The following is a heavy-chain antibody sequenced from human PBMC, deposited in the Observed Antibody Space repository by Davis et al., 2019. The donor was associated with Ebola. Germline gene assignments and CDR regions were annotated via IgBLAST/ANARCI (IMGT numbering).Heavy chain of an antibody. CDR1: GASISTGDHY. CDR3: ARGEAEAVFSYNWFDP. Sequence: MPSETLSLTCTVSGASISTGDHYWIWIRHLPGLGLVSVVYIYYRGYSYYNPSLKSRVIMSVDTSKNQFSLKLRSLTAADTAMYYCARGEAEAVFSYNWFDPWGQGTLVTVSS. J-gene: IGHJ5*02. CDR2: IYYRGYS. D-gene: IGHD6-13*01. V-gene: IGHV4-31*03.